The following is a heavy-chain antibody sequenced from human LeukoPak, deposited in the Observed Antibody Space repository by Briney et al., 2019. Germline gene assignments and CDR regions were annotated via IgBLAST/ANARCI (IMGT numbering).Heavy chain of an antibody. V-gene: IGHV3-23*01. CDR2: ISGSGGST. CDR3: AKLLVEWELLPDFDY. D-gene: IGHD1-26*01. CDR1: GFTFSSYA. Sequence: VSLRLSCAASGFTFSSYAMSWVRQAPGKGLEWVSAISGSGGSTYYADSVKGRFTISRDNSKNTLYLQMNSLRAEDTAVYYCAKLLVEWELLPDFDYWGQGTLVTVSS. J-gene: IGHJ4*02.